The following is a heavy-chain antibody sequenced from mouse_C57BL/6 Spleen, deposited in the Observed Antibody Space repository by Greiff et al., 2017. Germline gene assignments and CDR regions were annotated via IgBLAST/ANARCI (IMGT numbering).Heavy chain of an antibody. CDR1: GYAFSRSW. D-gene: IGHD1-1*01. CDR2: IEHGDGDT. Sequence: LVESVPELVQHVASVKISFTACGYAFSRSWLNVWNKSTGTGRQWIRLIEHGDGDTNYNGKFKGKATLTADKSSSTAYMQLSSLTDEDAAVYFCARDYYGSSSWFAYWGQGTRVTVSA. V-gene: IGHV1-82*01. J-gene: IGHJ3*01. CDR3: ARDYYGSSSWFAY.